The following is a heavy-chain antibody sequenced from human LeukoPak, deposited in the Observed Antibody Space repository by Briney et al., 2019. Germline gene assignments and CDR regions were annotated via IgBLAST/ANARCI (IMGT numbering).Heavy chain of an antibody. J-gene: IGHJ5*02. Sequence: SETLSLTCTVSGGSISSGGYYWSWIRQHPGKGLEWIGYIYYSGSTYYIPSLKSRVTISVDTSKNQFSLRLSSVTAADTAVYYCARDRLSSWFDPWGQGTLVTVSS. CDR3: ARDRLSSWFDP. CDR1: GGSISSGGYY. D-gene: IGHD1-26*01. CDR2: IYYSGST. V-gene: IGHV4-31*03.